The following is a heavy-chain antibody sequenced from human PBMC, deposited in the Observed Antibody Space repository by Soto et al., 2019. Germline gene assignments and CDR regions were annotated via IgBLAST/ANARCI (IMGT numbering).Heavy chain of an antibody. J-gene: IGHJ3*02. CDR2: IDHAGAT. Sequence: QVQLHQWGAGLLKPSETLSLTCAVYSGSFSGYYWSWIRQPPGKGLEWIGEIDHAGATNYNPSLNSRVTISMDTSKNQSPLKLCSVPAADAAVDYGARLMIVVTIRGDAFDIWGQGTMVTVSS. CDR1: SGSFSGYY. V-gene: IGHV4-34*01. D-gene: IGHD3-22*01. CDR3: ARLMIVVTIRGDAFDI.